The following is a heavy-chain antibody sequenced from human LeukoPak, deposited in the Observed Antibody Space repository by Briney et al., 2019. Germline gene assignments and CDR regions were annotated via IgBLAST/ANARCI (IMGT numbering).Heavy chain of an antibody. V-gene: IGHV3-23*01. CDR1: GFTFSSYA. Sequence: GGSLGLSCAASGFTFSSYAMSWVRQAPGKGLEWVSAISGSGGSTYYADSVKGRFTISRDNAKNSLYLQMNSLRAEDTAVYYCAKAGYSIPDYWGQGTLVTVSS. J-gene: IGHJ4*02. CDR3: AKAGYSIPDY. CDR2: ISGSGGST. D-gene: IGHD4-11*01.